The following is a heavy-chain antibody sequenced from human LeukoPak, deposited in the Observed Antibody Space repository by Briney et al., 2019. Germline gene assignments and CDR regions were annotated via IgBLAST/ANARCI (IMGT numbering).Heavy chain of an antibody. Sequence: SETLSLTCGVYGGSFSGYYWSWIRQSPGKGLEWIGEINHGGSTNYNPSLKSRVTISVDTSKSQFSLKLSSVTAADTAVYYCARGFGESEYYYYGMDVWGQGTTVTVSS. V-gene: IGHV4-34*01. CDR2: INHGGST. D-gene: IGHD3-10*01. J-gene: IGHJ6*02. CDR3: ARGFGESEYYYYGMDV. CDR1: GGSFSGYY.